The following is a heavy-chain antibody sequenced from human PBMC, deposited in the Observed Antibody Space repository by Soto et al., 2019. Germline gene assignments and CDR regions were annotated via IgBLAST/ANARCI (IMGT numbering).Heavy chain of an antibody. D-gene: IGHD5-18*01. CDR3: ARETEDTAMVETYYYGMDV. J-gene: IGHJ6*02. CDR2: IIPIFGTA. CDR1: GGTFSSYA. V-gene: IGHV1-69*12. Sequence: QVQLVQSGAEVKKPGSSVKVSCKASGGTFSSYAISWVRQAPGQGLEWMGGIIPIFGTANYAQKFQGRVTITADESTSTAYMEMSSLRSADTSVYYCARETEDTAMVETYYYGMDVWGQGTTVTVSS.